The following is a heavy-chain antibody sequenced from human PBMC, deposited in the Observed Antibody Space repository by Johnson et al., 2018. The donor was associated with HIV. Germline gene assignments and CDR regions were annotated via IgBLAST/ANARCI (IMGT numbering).Heavy chain of an antibody. CDR3: ARVMQADAFDI. J-gene: IGHJ3*02. CDR1: GFTFDDYG. Sequence: QVQLVESGGGLVQPGGSLRLSCAASGFTFDDYGMSWVRQAPGKGLEWVAFIQYDGSNKYYADSVRGRFTISRDNSKNTLYLQMNSLRAEDTAVYYCARVMQADAFDIWGQGTMVTVSS. CDR2: IQYDGSNK. D-gene: IGHD2-8*01. V-gene: IGHV3-30*02.